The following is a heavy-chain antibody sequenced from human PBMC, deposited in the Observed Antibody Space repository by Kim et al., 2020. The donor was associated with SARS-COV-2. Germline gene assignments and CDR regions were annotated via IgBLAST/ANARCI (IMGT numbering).Heavy chain of an antibody. Sequence: SGPTLVNPTQTLTLTCTFSGFSLSTSGMCVSWIRQPPGKALEWLARIDWDDDKYYSTSLKTRLTISKDTSKNQVVLTMTNMDPVDTATYYCARMGSGYDQLGAFDIWGQGTMVTVSS. D-gene: IGHD5-12*01. J-gene: IGHJ3*02. CDR3: ARMGSGYDQLGAFDI. CDR2: IDWDDDK. V-gene: IGHV2-70*11. CDR1: GFSLSTSGMC.